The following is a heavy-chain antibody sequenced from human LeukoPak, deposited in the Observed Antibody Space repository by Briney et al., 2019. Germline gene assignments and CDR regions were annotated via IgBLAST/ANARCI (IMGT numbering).Heavy chain of an antibody. CDR3: AKDPGMVVAATGWFDP. Sequence: GGSLRLSCAASGFTFSSYGMHWVRQAAGKGLEWVAVIWYDGSNKYYADSVKGRFTISRDNSKNTLYLQMNSLRAEDTAVYYCAKDPGMVVAATGWFDPSGQGTLVTVSS. CDR1: GFTFSSYG. CDR2: IWYDGSNK. D-gene: IGHD2-15*01. V-gene: IGHV3-33*06. J-gene: IGHJ5*02.